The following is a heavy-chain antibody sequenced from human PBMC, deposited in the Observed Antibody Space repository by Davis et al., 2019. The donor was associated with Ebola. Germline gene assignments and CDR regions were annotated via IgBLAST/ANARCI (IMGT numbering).Heavy chain of an antibody. CDR3: ARVRFLEWLLSPYGMDV. V-gene: IGHV1-8*01. Sequence: ASVKVSCKASGYTFTSYDINWVRQATGQGLEWMGWMNPNSGNTGYAQKFQGRVTMTRNTSISTAYMELSSLRSEDTAVYYCARVRFLEWLLSPYGMDVWGKGTTVTVSS. CDR1: GYTFTSYD. J-gene: IGHJ6*04. D-gene: IGHD3-3*01. CDR2: MNPNSGNT.